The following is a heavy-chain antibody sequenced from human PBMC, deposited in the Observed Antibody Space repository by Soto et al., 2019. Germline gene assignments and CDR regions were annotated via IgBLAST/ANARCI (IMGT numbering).Heavy chain of an antibody. D-gene: IGHD1-1*01. CDR1: GFTFRSNA. V-gene: IGHV3-23*01. J-gene: IGHJ4*02. Sequence: EVQLLESGGGLVQPGGSLRLSCAASGFTFRSNAMRRVRQAPGKGLEWVSAISGSGGSTYYADSVKGRFTISRDNSKNTLYLQMNSLRAEDTAVYYCAKGRDAYNWVYWGQGTLVTVSS. CDR3: AKGRDAYNWVY. CDR2: ISGSGGST.